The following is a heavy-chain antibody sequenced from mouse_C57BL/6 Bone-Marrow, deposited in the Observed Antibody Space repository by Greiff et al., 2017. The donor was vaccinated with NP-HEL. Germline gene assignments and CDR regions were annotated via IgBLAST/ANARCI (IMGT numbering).Heavy chain of an antibody. CDR2: ISNGGGST. CDR3: ARQGYWGYFDV. CDR1: GFTFSDYY. D-gene: IGHD3-1*01. Sequence: EVKLMESGGGLVQPGGSLKLSCAASGFTFSDYYMYWVRQTPEKRLEWVAYISNGGGSTYYPDTVKGRFTISRDNAKNTLYLQMSRLKSEDTAMYYCARQGYWGYFDVWGTGTTVTVSS. V-gene: IGHV5-12*01. J-gene: IGHJ1*03.